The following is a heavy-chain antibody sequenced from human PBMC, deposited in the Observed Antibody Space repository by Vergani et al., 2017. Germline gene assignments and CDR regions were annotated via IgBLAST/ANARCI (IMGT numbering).Heavy chain of an antibody. CDR1: GYTFTSYA. Sequence: QVQLVQSGAEVKKPGASVKVSCKASGYTFTSYAMHWVRQAPGQRLEWMGWINAGNGNTKYSQKFQGRVTLTRDTSASTAYMELSSLISEDQAVYYCASDDWGGYYPGSKVVPAANESYTDVWGKGTTVTVSS. J-gene: IGHJ6*03. CDR3: ASDDWGGYYPGSKVVPAANESYTDV. D-gene: IGHD2-2*01. CDR2: INAGNGNT. V-gene: IGHV1-3*01.